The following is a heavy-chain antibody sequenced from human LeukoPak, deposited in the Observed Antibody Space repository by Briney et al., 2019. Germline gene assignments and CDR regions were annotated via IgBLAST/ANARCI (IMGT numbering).Heavy chain of an antibody. V-gene: IGHV1-18*01. D-gene: IGHD6-19*01. J-gene: IGHJ4*02. CDR1: GYTFTSYG. Sequence: ASVKVSCKASGYTFTSYGISWVRQAPGQGLEWMGWISAYNGNTNYARKFQGRVTMTTDTSTSTAYMELRSLRFDDTAVYYCARPRVHSSGWYYYFDYWGQGTLVTVSS. CDR3: ARPRVHSSGWYYYFDY. CDR2: ISAYNGNT.